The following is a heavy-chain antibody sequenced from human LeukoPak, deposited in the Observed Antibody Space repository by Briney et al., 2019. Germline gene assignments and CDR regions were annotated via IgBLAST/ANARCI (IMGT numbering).Heavy chain of an antibody. CDR1: GYSISSGYY. J-gene: IGHJ4*02. V-gene: IGHV4-38-2*01. CDR3: ARHSNYFDY. Sequence: SETLSLTCAVSGYSISSGYYWGWIRQPPGKGLEWIGSIYHSGSTYYNPSLKSRVTISVDTSKNQFSLKLSSVTAADTAVYYCARHSNYFDYWGPGTLVTVSS. CDR2: IYHSGST.